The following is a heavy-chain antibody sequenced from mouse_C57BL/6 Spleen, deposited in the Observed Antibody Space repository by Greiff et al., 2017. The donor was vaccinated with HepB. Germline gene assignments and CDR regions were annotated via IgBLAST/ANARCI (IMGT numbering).Heavy chain of an antibody. V-gene: IGHV3-6*01. CDR3: ARDEAAQGFAY. CDR2: ISYDGSN. CDR1: GYSITSGYY. Sequence: EVKVEESGPGLVKPSQSLSLTCSVTGYSITSGYYWHWIRQFPGNKLEWMGYISYDGSNNYNPSLKNRISITRDTSKNQFFLKLNSVTTEDTATYYCARDEAAQGFAYWGQGTLVTVSA. D-gene: IGHD3-2*02. J-gene: IGHJ3*01.